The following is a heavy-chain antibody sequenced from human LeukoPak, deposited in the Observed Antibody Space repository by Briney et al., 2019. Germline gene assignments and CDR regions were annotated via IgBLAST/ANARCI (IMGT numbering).Heavy chain of an antibody. D-gene: IGHD3-22*01. CDR3: ARDLGQYYDTSDNWFDP. CDR2: INSDGINT. Sequence: SGGSLRLSCAASGFTFSSYEMNWVRQAPGKGLVWVSRINSDGINTSYADSVEGRFTISRDNAKNTLNLQMNSLRAEDTAVYYCARDLGQYYDTSDNWFDPWGQGTLVTVSS. CDR1: GFTFSSYE. V-gene: IGHV3-74*01. J-gene: IGHJ5*02.